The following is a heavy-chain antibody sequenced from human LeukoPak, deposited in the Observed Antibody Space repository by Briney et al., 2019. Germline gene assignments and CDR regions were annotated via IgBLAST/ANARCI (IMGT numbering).Heavy chain of an antibody. CDR2: IIPILGIA. Sequence: SVKVSCKASGGTFSSYAISWVRQAPGQGLEWMGRIIPILGIANYAQKFQGRVTITADKSTSTAYMELSSLRSEDTAVYYCARDYGRHGYNRPVGYWGQGTLVTVSS. V-gene: IGHV1-69*04. J-gene: IGHJ4*02. CDR1: GGTFSSYA. CDR3: ARDYGRHGYNRPVGY. D-gene: IGHD5-12*01.